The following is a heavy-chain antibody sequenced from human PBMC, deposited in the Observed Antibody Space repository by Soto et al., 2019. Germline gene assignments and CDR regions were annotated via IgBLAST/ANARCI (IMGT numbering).Heavy chain of an antibody. Sequence: ASVKVSCKASGYTFTGYFIHWVRQAPGQGLEWMGWINPNSGGTNYAETFQGRVTMTRATSISTVYMELSRLTSDDTAVYFCARKYLRINSWYEASMDAWGQGTTVTVSS. CDR3: ARKYLRINSWYEASMDA. CDR1: GYTFTGYF. V-gene: IGHV1-2*02. CDR2: INPNSGGT. D-gene: IGHD6-13*01. J-gene: IGHJ6*02.